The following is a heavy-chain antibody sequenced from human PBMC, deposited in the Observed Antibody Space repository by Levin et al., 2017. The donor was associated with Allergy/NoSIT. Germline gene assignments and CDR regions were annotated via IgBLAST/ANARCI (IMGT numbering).Heavy chain of an antibody. D-gene: IGHD2-15*01. V-gene: IGHV4-34*01. CDR1: GGSFSGYY. Sequence: SQTLSLTCAVYGGSFSGYYWNWIRQPPGKRLEWIGEINHSGSTNYNPSLKSRVTISVDTSKNHFSLKLSSVTAADTAVYYCARGPPGYCSGGSCYPFDYWGQGTLVTVSS. CDR2: INHSGST. CDR3: ARGPPGYCSGGSCYPFDY. J-gene: IGHJ4*02.